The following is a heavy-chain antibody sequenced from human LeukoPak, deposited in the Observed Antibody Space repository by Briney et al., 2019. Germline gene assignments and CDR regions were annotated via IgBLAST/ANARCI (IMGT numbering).Heavy chain of an antibody. J-gene: IGHJ4*02. CDR3: ARDQRGYYDSSALGY. Sequence: PSETLSLTCTVSGGSVSSGSYYWSWIRQPPGKGLEWIGYIYYSGSTNYNPSLKSRVTISVDTSKNQFSLKLSSVTAADTAVYYCARDQRGYYDSSALGYWGQGTLVTVSS. D-gene: IGHD3-22*01. CDR2: IYYSGST. CDR1: GGSVSSGSYY. V-gene: IGHV4-61*01.